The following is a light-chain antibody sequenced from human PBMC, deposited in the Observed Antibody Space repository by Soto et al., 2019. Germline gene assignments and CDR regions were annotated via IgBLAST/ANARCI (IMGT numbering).Light chain of an antibody. Sequence: IQMTQSPSTLSASVGDRVTITXRASQGIGNYLAWYQHKPGKVPKLLIYGASTRATGIPARFSGSGSGTEFTLTFSSLQSEDFAVYYCQQYSNWPPITFGQGTRLEIK. CDR1: QGIGNY. J-gene: IGKJ5*01. CDR3: QQYSNWPPIT. CDR2: GAS. V-gene: IGKV1-27*01.